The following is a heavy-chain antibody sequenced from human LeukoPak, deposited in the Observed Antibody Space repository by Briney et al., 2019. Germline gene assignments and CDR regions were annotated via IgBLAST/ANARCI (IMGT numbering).Heavy chain of an antibody. D-gene: IGHD6-13*01. CDR2: ISSSSSTI. CDR1: GFTFSSYS. Sequence: GGSLRLSCAASGFTFSSYSMNWVRQAPGKGLEWVSYISSSSSTIYYADSVKGRFTISRDSSKNTLYLQMNSLRAEDAAVYYCAGSSSWPPFDYWGQGTLVTVSS. J-gene: IGHJ4*02. V-gene: IGHV3-48*01. CDR3: AGSSSWPPFDY.